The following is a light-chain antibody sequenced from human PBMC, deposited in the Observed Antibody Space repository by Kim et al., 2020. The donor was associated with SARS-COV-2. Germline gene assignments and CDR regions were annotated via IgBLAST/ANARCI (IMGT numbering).Light chain of an antibody. CDR1: SLRTHY. CDR2: GEN. V-gene: IGLV3-19*02. J-gene: IGLJ1*01. CDR3: NSWDTTGNHHV. Sequence: SSELTQDPSVSVALGQTVRITCQVDSLRTHYANWYRQRPGQAPVRVIDGENNRPPGIPDRFSGSSSGNTASLTITGAQAEDEADYYCNSWDTTGNHHVFGTGSKVTVL.